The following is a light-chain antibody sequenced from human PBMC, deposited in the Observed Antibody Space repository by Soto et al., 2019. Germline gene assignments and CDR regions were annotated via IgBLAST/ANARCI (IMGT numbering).Light chain of an antibody. J-gene: IGKJ1*01. CDR1: QNIDSW. V-gene: IGKV1-5*01. CDR2: DAS. Sequence: DIPMTQSPSTLSASVGDRVTISCRASQNIDSWLAWYQQKTGKSPKVLIYDASSVESGVPSRFSGKGSGTEFTLTITSLQTDDFATYYCQQYKSYPRTFGQGTKVEVK. CDR3: QQYKSYPRT.